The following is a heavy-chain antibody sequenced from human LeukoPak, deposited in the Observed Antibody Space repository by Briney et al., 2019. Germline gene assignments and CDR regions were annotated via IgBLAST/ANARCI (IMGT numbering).Heavy chain of an antibody. CDR3: AREGYCSGGSCYRVRQNWFDP. D-gene: IGHD2-15*01. J-gene: IGHJ5*02. Sequence: ASVKVSCKASGYTFTSYYMHWVRQAPGQGLEWMGIINPSGGSTSYAQKFQGRVTMTRDMSTSTVYMELSSLRSEDMAVYYCAREGYCSGGSCYRVRQNWFDPWGQGTLVTVSS. CDR2: INPSGGST. V-gene: IGHV1-46*01. CDR1: GYTFTSYY.